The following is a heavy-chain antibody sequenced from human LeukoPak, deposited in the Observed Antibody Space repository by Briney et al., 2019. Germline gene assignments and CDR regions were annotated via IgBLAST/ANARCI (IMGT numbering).Heavy chain of an antibody. CDR3: ARETYGADAFDI. V-gene: IGHV3-74*01. CDR1: GFTFSRDW. D-gene: IGHD4-17*01. J-gene: IGHJ3*02. Sequence: GGSLRLSCAASGFTFSRDWMHWVRQAPGKGLVWVSRINGDGSSTSYADSVKGRFTISRDNAKNTLYLQMNSLRAEDTAVYYCARETYGADAFDIWGQGTMVTVSS. CDR2: INGDGSST.